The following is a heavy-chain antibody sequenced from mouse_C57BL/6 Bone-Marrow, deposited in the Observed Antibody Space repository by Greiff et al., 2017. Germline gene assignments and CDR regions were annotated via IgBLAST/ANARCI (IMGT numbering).Heavy chain of an antibody. D-gene: IGHD1-1*01. CDR2: ISSGGDYI. J-gene: IGHJ4*01. CDR1: GFTFSSYA. Sequence: EVQLVESGEGLVKPGGSLKLSCAASGFTFSSYAMSWVRQTPEKRLEWVAYISSGGDYIYYADTVKGRFTISRDNARNTLYLQMSSLKSEDTAMYYCTRVGDGNYAMDYWGQGTSVTVSS. V-gene: IGHV5-9-1*02. CDR3: TRVGDGNYAMDY.